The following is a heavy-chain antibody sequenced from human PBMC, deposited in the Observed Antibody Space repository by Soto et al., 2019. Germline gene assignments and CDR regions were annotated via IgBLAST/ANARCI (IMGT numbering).Heavy chain of an antibody. V-gene: IGHV1-3*01. CDR3: ARSIAVAGIGY. CDR2: INAGNGNT. Sequence: QVQLVQSGAEVKKPGASVKVSCKASGYTFTSYAMHWVRQAPGQRLEWMGWINAGNGNTKYSQKFQGRVTITRDTSSSTAYMELSSLRSEDTAVYYCARSIAVAGIGYWGQGTLVTVSS. D-gene: IGHD6-19*01. J-gene: IGHJ4*02. CDR1: GYTFTSYA.